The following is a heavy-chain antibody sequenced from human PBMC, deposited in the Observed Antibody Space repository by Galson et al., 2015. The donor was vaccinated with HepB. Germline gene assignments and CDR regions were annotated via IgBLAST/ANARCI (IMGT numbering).Heavy chain of an antibody. CDR2: ISSSSSYI. V-gene: IGHV3-21*01. D-gene: IGHD3-22*01. J-gene: IGHJ3*02. CDR3: ARDAYYDSSGYYFAFDI. CDR1: GFTFSSYS. Sequence: SLRLSCAASGFTFSSYSMNWVRQAPGKGLEWVSSISSSSSYIYYADSVKGRFTISRDNAKNSLYLQMNSLRAEDTAVYYCARDAYYDSSGYYFAFDIWGQGTMVTVS.